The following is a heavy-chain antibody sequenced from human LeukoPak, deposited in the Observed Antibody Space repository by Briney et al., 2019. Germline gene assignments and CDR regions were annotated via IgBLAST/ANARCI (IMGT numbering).Heavy chain of an antibody. V-gene: IGHV1-24*01. CDR3: ATGNYYGSGSYYTLGY. J-gene: IGHJ4*02. D-gene: IGHD3-10*01. Sequence: ASVKVSCKVSGYTLTELSMHWVRQAPGKGLEWMGGFDPEDGETIYAQKFQGRVTMTEDTSTDTAYMELRSLRSEDTAVYYCATGNYYGSGSYYTLGYWGQGTLVTVSS. CDR1: GYTLTELS. CDR2: FDPEDGET.